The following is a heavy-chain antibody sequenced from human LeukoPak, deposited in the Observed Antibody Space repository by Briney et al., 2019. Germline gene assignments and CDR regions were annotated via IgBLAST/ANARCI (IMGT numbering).Heavy chain of an antibody. Sequence: PSETLSLTCTVSGGSISSSSYYWAWIRQPPGKGLEWIGSIHYSGSTYYNPSLQSRVTISIDTSKNQFSLKLRFVTAADTAVYYCARYRRALQWELLRGALDYWGQGTLVTVSS. CDR1: GGSISSSSYY. V-gene: IGHV4-39*07. CDR2: IHYSGST. D-gene: IGHD1-26*01. CDR3: ARYRRALQWELLRGALDY. J-gene: IGHJ4*02.